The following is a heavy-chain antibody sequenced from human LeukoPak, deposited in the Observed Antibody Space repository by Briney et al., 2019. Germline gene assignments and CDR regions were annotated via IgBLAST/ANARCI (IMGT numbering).Heavy chain of an antibody. J-gene: IGHJ4*02. V-gene: IGHV1-2*02. CDR2: INPNSGGT. D-gene: IGHD5-12*01. CDR3: ARAEGYNCFVYYY. Sequence: ASVKVSCKASGYTFTGYYMHWVRQAPGQGLEWMGWINPNSGGTNYAQKFQGRVTMTRDTSISTAYMELSRLRSDDTAVYYCARAEGYNCFVYYYWGQGTLVTVSS. CDR1: GYTFTGYY.